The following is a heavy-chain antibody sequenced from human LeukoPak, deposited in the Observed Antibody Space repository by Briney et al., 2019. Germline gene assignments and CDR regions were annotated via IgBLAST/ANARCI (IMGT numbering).Heavy chain of an antibody. Sequence: PGGSLRLSCAASGFTFSTYAMSRVRQAPGKGLEWVSTLSGRGGSTYYADSVKGRLTISRDNSKNTLYLLINSLRAEDTAVYYCAKAHLTDSSGWYPYFDYWGQGTLVTVSS. CDR1: GFTFSTYA. D-gene: IGHD6-19*01. V-gene: IGHV3-23*01. CDR3: AKAHLTDSSGWYPYFDY. J-gene: IGHJ4*02. CDR2: LSGRGGST.